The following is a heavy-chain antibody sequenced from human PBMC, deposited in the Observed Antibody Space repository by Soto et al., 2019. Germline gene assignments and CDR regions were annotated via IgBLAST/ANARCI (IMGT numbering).Heavy chain of an antibody. CDR2: IYHTGTT. Sequence: SETLSLTCTISGGSISTSNWWSWVRQPPGKGLEWIGEIYHTGTTNYNPSLKNRVTLSVDTSNNHFSLNLSSVTAADTAIYYCARDRPSYGMDVWGQGTTVTVSS. J-gene: IGHJ6*02. V-gene: IGHV4-4*02. CDR3: ARDRPSYGMDV. CDR1: GGSISTSNW.